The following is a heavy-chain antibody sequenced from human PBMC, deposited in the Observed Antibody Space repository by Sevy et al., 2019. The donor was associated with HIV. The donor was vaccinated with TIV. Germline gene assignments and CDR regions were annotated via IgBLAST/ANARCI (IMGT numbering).Heavy chain of an antibody. D-gene: IGHD2-15*01. J-gene: IGHJ6*02. CDR1: GYTLTELS. CDR3: ATDRCWREYCSHGSQPHYYGMDV. V-gene: IGHV1-24*01. CDR2: FDPEDGET. Sequence: ASVKVSCKVSGYTLTELSMHWVRQAPGKGLEWMGGFDPEDGETIYAQKFQGRVTMTEDTSTDTAYMELSSLRSEDTAVDYCATDRCWREYCSHGSQPHYYGMDVWGQGTTVTVSS.